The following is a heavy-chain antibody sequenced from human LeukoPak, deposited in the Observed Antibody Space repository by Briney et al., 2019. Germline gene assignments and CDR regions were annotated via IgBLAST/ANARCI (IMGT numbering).Heavy chain of an antibody. V-gene: IGHV3-20*04. Sequence: GSLRLSCAASGFSFDDLGMTWVRQVPGKGLEWVAGINWNGASTGYADSVRGRFTISRDNAKNSLCLQMNSLRAEDTALYYCARAVCPTIKFCDSSYFMDVWGKGTTVNVS. D-gene: IGHD6-6*01. CDR1: GFSFDDLG. CDR2: INWNGAST. J-gene: IGHJ6*03. CDR3: ARAVCPTIKFCDSSYFMDV.